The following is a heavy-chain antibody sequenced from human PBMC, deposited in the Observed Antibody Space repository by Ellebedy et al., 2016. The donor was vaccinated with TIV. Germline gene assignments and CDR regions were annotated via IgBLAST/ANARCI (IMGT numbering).Heavy chain of an antibody. CDR3: ARHGISGIAEFDY. J-gene: IGHJ4*02. Sequence: MPGGSLRLSCTVSGGSLSSDTYYWGWIRQPPGKGLEWIGNIFYSGVTNYNPSLKSRVTISVDTSKNQFSLRLSSVTAADTAVYYCARHGISGIAEFDYWGQGTLVTVSS. CDR1: GGSLSSDTYY. V-gene: IGHV4-61*01. D-gene: IGHD6-13*01. CDR2: IFYSGVT.